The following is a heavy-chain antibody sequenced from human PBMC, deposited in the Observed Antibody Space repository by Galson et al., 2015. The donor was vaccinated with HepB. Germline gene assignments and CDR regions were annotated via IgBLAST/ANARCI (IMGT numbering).Heavy chain of an antibody. CDR3: ARQHKSDYVNWYFDL. Sequence: QSGAEVKKPGESLKISCKGSGYSFTSYWIGWVRQMPGKGLEWMGIIYPGDSDTRYSPSFQGQVTISADKSISTAYLQWSSLKASDTAMYYCARQHKSDYVNWYFDLWGRGTLVTVSS. V-gene: IGHV5-51*01. J-gene: IGHJ2*01. CDR1: GYSFTSYW. CDR2: IYPGDSDT. D-gene: IGHD4-17*01.